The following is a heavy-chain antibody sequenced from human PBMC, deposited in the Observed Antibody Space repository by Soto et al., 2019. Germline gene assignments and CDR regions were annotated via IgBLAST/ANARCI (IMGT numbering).Heavy chain of an antibody. CDR1: GGSISSYY. CDR3: ARDGGAHYDILTGRSDYYYYGMDV. V-gene: IGHV4-59*01. CDR2: IYYSGST. Sequence: SETLSLTCTVSGGSISSYYWSWIRQPPGKGLEWIGYIYYSGSTNYNPSLKSRVTMTRDTSISTAYMELSRLRSDDTAVYYCARDGGAHYDILTGRSDYYYYGMDVWGQGTTVTVSS. J-gene: IGHJ6*02. D-gene: IGHD3-9*01.